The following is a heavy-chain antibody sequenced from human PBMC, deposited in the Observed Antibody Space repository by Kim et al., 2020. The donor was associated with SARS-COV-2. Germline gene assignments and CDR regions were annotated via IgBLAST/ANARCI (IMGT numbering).Heavy chain of an antibody. V-gene: IGHV1-2*06. D-gene: IGHD1-26*01. J-gene: IGHJ4*02. CDR3: ARVPIVGPKGDFDY. CDR2: INPNSGGT. Sequence: ASVKVSCKASGYTFTGYYMHWVRQAPGQGLEWMGRINPNSGGTNYAQKFQGRVTMTRDTSISTAYMELSSLRSDDTAMYYCARVPIVGPKGDFDYWGQGTLVTVSS. CDR1: GYTFTGYY.